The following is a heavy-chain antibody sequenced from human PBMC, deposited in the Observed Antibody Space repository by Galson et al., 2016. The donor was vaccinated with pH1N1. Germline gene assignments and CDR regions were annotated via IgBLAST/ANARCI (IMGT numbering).Heavy chain of an antibody. CDR1: GYTLTNYA. V-gene: IGHV7-4-1*02. Sequence: SVKVSCKASGYTLTNYAMNWVRQAPGQGLEYIGFINTNTGNPTYAQGFTGRFVFSLDASVNTAYLQISSLKADDTAVFYCARGGRGYSYGEYMDVWGKGTTVTVSS. CDR2: INTNTGNP. D-gene: IGHD5-18*01. J-gene: IGHJ6*03. CDR3: ARGGRGYSYGEYMDV.